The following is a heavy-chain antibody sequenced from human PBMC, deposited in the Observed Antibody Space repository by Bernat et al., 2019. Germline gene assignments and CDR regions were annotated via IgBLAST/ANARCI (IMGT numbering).Heavy chain of an antibody. D-gene: IGHD3-22*01. CDR1: GFTFSSYG. Sequence: QVQLVESGGGVVQPGRSLRLSCAASGFTFSSYGMHWVRQAPGKGLEWVAVIWYDGSNKYYADSVKGRFTISRDNSKNTLYLQMNSLRAEDTAVYYCARGLGSSYDSSGYYFDYWGQGTLVTVSS. CDR2: IWYDGSNK. V-gene: IGHV3-33*01. J-gene: IGHJ4*02. CDR3: ARGLGSSYDSSGYYFDY.